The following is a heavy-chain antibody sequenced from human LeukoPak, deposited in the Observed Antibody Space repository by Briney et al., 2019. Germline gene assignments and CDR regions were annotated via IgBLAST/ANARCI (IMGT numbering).Heavy chain of an antibody. CDR2: ISGSGSTI. V-gene: IGHV3-11*01. J-gene: IGHJ6*02. CDR3: ARSPSTSYYGSGYYYYGMDV. D-gene: IGHD3-10*01. CDR1: GFTFSDYY. Sequence: PGGSLRLSCAASGFTFSDYYMSWIRQAPGKGLEWVSYISGSGSTIYYADSVKGRFTISRDNAKNSLYLQMNSLRAEDTAVYYCARSPSTSYYGSGYYYYGMDVWGQGTTVTVSS.